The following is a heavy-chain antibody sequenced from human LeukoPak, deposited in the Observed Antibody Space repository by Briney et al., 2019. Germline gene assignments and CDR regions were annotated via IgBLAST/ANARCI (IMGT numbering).Heavy chain of an antibody. V-gene: IGHV3-43*02. D-gene: IGHD3-9*01. CDR2: VTGDGSST. CDR1: GFTFEDYA. CDR3: AKDRETTGYEH. J-gene: IGHJ1*01. Sequence: PGGSLRLSCAASGFTFEDYAMHWVRQAPGKGLEWVSFVTGDGSSTYYADSVKGRFTISGDNSKNSLYLQMNSLRIEDTALYYCAKDRETTGYEHWGQGTLVTVPS.